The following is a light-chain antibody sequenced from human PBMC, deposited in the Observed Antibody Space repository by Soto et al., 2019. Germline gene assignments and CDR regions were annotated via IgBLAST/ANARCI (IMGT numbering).Light chain of an antibody. CDR1: QSVSSSY. J-gene: IGKJ1*01. V-gene: IGKV3-20*01. CDR2: GAS. Sequence: EIVLTQSPGTLSLSPGERVTLSCRASQSVSSSYFAWYQQKPGQAPRLLIYGASSRATGIPDRFSGSGSGTDFTLTISRLEPEDFAVYYCQQYVSSPWTFGQGTKVEIK. CDR3: QQYVSSPWT.